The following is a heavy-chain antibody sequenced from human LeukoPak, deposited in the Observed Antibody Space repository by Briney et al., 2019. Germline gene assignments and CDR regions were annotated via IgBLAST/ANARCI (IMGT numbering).Heavy chain of an antibody. CDR3: SRYNYYAYYFDY. Sequence: SETLFLTCTVSGGSISSSSYYWGWIRQPPDKGLEWIGSIYYSGRTYYKPSLKSRVTVSVDTSKNQFSLKLSSVTAADTAVYYCSRYNYYAYYFDYWGQGTLVTVSS. J-gene: IGHJ4*02. CDR1: GGSISSSSYY. D-gene: IGHD5-24*01. CDR2: IYYSGRT. V-gene: IGHV4-39*07.